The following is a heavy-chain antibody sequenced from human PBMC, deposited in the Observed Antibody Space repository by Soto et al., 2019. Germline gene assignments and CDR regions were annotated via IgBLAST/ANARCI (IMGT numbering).Heavy chain of an antibody. CDR3: ARDIAVNWFDP. V-gene: IGHV4-59*01. CDR2: IYYSGST. D-gene: IGHD6-19*01. J-gene: IGHJ5*02. CDR1: GGSISSYY. Sequence: SETLSLTCTVSGGSISSYYWSWIRQPPGKGLEWIGYIYYSGSTNYNPSLKSRVTISVDTSENQFSLKLSSVTAADTAVYYCARDIAVNWFDPWGQGTLVTVSS.